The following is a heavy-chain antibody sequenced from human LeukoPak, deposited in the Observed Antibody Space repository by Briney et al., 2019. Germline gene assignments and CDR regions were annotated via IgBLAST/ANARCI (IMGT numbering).Heavy chain of an antibody. CDR1: GFTFSSYA. J-gene: IGHJ4*02. Sequence: GGSLRLSCAASGFTFSSYAMTWVRQAPGKGLEWVSAISGNGGSTYYADSVKGRFTISRDNSKNTLYLQMNSLRVEDTAVYYCAKDLYYYVSSGYYHYWGQGTLVTVSS. CDR2: ISGNGGST. D-gene: IGHD3-22*01. V-gene: IGHV3-23*01. CDR3: AKDLYYYVSSGYYHY.